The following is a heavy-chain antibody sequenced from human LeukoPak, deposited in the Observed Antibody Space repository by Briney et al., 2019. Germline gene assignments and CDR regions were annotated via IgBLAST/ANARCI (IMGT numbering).Heavy chain of an antibody. CDR3: AKDPDYYDSSGDLAFDI. D-gene: IGHD3-22*01. CDR2: ISGSGGST. CDR1: GFTFSRYA. V-gene: IGHV3-23*01. Sequence: PGGSLRLSCAASGFTFSRYAMSWVRQAPGKGLEWVSAISGSGGSTYYADSVKSRFTISRDNSKNTLYLQMSSLRAEDTAVYYCAKDPDYYDSSGDLAFDIWGQGTMVTVSS. J-gene: IGHJ3*02.